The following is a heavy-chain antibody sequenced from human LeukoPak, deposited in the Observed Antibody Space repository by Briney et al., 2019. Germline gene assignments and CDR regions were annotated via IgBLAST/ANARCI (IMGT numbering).Heavy chain of an antibody. J-gene: IGHJ4*02. CDR1: GYTFDSFY. CDR3: ARDFGRGLHLVFDS. Sequence: GASVKVSCKASGYTFDSFYINWVRQAPGQGLEWMGWISAYNGYTKYAQNFQDRLTMTTDTSTNTAYMELRSLKSDDTALYFCARDFGRGLHLVFDSWGQGTLVTVSS. V-gene: IGHV1-18*01. D-gene: IGHD3-10*01. CDR2: ISAYNGYT.